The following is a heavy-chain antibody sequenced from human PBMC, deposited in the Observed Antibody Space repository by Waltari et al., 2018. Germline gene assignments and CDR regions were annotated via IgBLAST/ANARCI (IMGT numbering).Heavy chain of an antibody. CDR3: ARGLPGYYFDY. CDR2: ISSKRGNI. Sequence: PGGSLRLSCEASGFSFSDYSMHWVRQAPGKGLEWVSYISSKRGNIDYADSVRGRFTISRDNVENSLHLQMDSLRVEDTAVYYCARGLPGYYFDYWGQGTLVTVSS. J-gene: IGHJ4*02. V-gene: IGHV3-48*01. CDR1: GFSFSDYS.